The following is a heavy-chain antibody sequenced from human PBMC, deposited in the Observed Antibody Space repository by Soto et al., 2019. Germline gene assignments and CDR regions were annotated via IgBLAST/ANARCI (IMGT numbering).Heavy chain of an antibody. CDR2: IYHSGST. V-gene: IGHV4-4*02. Sequence: SETLSLTCAASGGSISSSNWWRWVRQPPGKGLEWIGEIYHSGSTNYNPSLKGRVTISVDKSKNQFSLKLSSVTAADTAVYYCARWVAGYYYGMDVWGQGTTVTVSS. CDR1: GGSISSSNW. D-gene: IGHD2-15*01. J-gene: IGHJ6*02. CDR3: ARWVAGYYYGMDV.